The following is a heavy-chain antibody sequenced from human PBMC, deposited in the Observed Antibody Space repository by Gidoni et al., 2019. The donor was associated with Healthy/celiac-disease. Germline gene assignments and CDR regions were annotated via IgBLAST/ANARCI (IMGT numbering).Heavy chain of an antibody. CDR1: GYTFTGYY. V-gene: IGHV1-2*05. CDR3: ARGVSLVKYYYGMDV. J-gene: IGHJ6*02. D-gene: IGHD6-6*01. CDR2: INPNSGGT. Sequence: QVQLVQSGAEVKKPGASVKVSCKASGYTFTGYYMHWVRQAPGQGLEWMGRINPNSGGTNYAQKFQGRVTMTRDTSISTAYMELSRLRSDDTVVYYCARGVSLVKYYYGMDVWGQGTTVTVSS.